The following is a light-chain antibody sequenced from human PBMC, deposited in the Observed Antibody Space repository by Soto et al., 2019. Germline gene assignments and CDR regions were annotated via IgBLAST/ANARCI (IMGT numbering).Light chain of an antibody. CDR2: EVS. Sequence: QSALTQPPSVSGSPGQSVTISCTGTSSDDGSYNRVSWYQQPPGTAPKLMIYEVSNRPSGVPDRFSGSKSGNTASLTISGLQAEDEADYYCSSYTSRSTYVFGTGTKLTVL. V-gene: IGLV2-18*02. CDR3: SSYTSRSTYV. J-gene: IGLJ1*01. CDR1: SSDDGSYNR.